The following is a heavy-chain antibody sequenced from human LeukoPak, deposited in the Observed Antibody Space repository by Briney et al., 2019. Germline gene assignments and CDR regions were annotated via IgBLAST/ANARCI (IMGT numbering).Heavy chain of an antibody. V-gene: IGHV1-18*01. Sequence: GASVKVSCKASGYTFTSYGISWVRQAPGQGLEWMGWISAYNGNTNYAQKLQGRVTMTTDTSTSTAYMELRSLRSDDTAVYYCARETGITGTTDYYYYMDVWGKGTMVTVSS. CDR1: GYTFTSYG. D-gene: IGHD1-7*01. CDR3: ARETGITGTTDYYYYMDV. CDR2: ISAYNGNT. J-gene: IGHJ6*03.